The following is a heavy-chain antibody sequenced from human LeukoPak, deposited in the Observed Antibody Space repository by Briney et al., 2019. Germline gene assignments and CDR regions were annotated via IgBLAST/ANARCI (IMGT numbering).Heavy chain of an antibody. CDR3: ARRGSGWEFDY. CDR2: INPSGGST. J-gene: IGHJ4*02. CDR1: GYTFSNYY. D-gene: IGHD6-19*01. Sequence: GASVKVSCKASGYTFSNYYMHWVRQAPGQGLEWMGIINPSGGSTNFAQKFQGRVTMTRDTSTSTVYMELSSLGYEDTAVYYCARRGSGWEFDYWGQGTLVTVSS. V-gene: IGHV1-46*01.